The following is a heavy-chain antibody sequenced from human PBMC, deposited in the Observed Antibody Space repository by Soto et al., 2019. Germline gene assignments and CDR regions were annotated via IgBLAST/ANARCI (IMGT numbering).Heavy chain of an antibody. Sequence: SGPTLVNPTQTLTLTCTFSGFSLSTTGMCVSWIRQPPGKALEWLARIDWDDDKYYSTSLKTRLTVSKDTSKNQVVLTMTNMDPVDTATYFCARIRSEGYFDYWGQGTLVTVSS. CDR3: ARIRSEGYFDY. D-gene: IGHD1-26*01. J-gene: IGHJ4*02. V-gene: IGHV2-70*11. CDR1: GFSLSTTGMC. CDR2: IDWDDDK.